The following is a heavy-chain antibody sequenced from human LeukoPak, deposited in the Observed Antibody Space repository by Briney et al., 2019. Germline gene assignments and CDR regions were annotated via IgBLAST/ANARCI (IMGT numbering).Heavy chain of an antibody. Sequence: SETLSLTCTVSGGSISSYYWSWIRQPPGKGLEWIGYIYYSGSTNYNPSLKSRVTISVDTSKNQFSLKLSSVTAAGTAVYYCARGVLGDYAFDPWGQGTLVTVSS. D-gene: IGHD4-17*01. CDR1: GGSISSYY. CDR3: ARGVLGDYAFDP. V-gene: IGHV4-59*01. J-gene: IGHJ5*02. CDR2: IYYSGST.